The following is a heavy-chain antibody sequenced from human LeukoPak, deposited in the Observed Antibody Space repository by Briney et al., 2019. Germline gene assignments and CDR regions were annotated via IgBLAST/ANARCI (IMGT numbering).Heavy chain of an antibody. CDR2: INHSGST. J-gene: IGHJ5*02. V-gene: IGHV4-34*01. CDR1: GGSFSGHY. CDR3: ARWGSSWYLNWFDP. D-gene: IGHD6-13*01. Sequence: PSETLSLTCAVYGGSFSGHYWSWIRQPPGKGLEWIGEINHSGSTNYNPSLKSRVTISVDTSKNQFSLKLSSVTAADTAVYYCARWGSSWYLNWFDPWGQGTLVTVSS.